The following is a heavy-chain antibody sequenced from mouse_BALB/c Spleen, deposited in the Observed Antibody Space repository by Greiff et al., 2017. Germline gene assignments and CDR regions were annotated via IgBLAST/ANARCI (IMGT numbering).Heavy chain of an antibody. Sequence: EVQLQQSGAELVKPGASVKLSCTASGFNIKDTYMPWVQQRPEQGLEWIGRIDPANGNTKYDPKFQGKATITADTSSNTAYLQLSSLTSEDTAVYYCARSDSYGCETGFAYWGQGTLVTVSA. CDR2: IDPANGNT. V-gene: IGHV14-3*02. CDR3: ARSDSYGCETGFAY. D-gene: IGHD2-2*01. J-gene: IGHJ3*01. CDR1: GFNIKDTY.